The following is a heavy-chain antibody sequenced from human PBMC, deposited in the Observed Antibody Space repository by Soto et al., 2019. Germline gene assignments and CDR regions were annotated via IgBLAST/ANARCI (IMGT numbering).Heavy chain of an antibody. Sequence: QVQLVQSGAEMKEPGASVKVSCKASGYTFTGYYMHWVRQAPGQGLEWMGWINPNSGGTNYAQKFQGRVTMTRDTSISTAFMELSRLRSDDTAVYYCARDNIVGAYYYYGMDVWGQGTTVTVSS. V-gene: IGHV1-2*02. J-gene: IGHJ6*02. D-gene: IGHD1-26*01. CDR3: ARDNIVGAYYYYGMDV. CDR1: GYTFTGYY. CDR2: INPNSGGT.